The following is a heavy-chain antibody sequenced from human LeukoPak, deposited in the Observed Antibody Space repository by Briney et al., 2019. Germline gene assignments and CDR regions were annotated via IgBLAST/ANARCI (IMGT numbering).Heavy chain of an antibody. J-gene: IGHJ6*04. CDR2: IIPIFSTA. CDR1: GGTFSSYA. Sequence: SVKVSCKASGGTFSSYAISWVRQAPGQGLEWMGGIIPIFSTANYAQKFQGRVTITADESTSTAYMELSSLRSEDTAVYYCAADGAPSYYYGMDVWGKGTTVTVSS. D-gene: IGHD3-10*01. V-gene: IGHV1-69*01. CDR3: AADGAPSYYYGMDV.